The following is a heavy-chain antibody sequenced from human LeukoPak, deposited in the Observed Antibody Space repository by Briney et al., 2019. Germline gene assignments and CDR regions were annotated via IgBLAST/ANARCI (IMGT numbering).Heavy chain of an antibody. J-gene: IGHJ6*03. CDR3: VKGRIHMDV. CDR2: IRYDASYT. Sequence: QSGGSLRLSCAASGFTFSDSGMHWVRRAPGKGLEWLAFIRYDASYTYYAASVKGRFTTSRDNSENTLYLQMNSLTREDTALYYCVKGRIHMDVWGRGTTVAISS. V-gene: IGHV3-30*02. CDR1: GFTFSDSG.